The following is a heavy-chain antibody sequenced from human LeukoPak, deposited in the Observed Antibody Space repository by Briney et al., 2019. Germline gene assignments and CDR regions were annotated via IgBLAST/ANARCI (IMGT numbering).Heavy chain of an antibody. CDR2: VDYSGYT. CDR3: ARSIFSGSYAFDF. Sequence: SETLSLTCSVSGGSVSNTNYYWGWIRQPPDKGLEWLGSVDYSGYTYQSPSHNSRVTISVDTSKNQFSLKMTSVTAADTAVYYCARSIFSGSYAFDFWGHGTLVTVSS. J-gene: IGHJ4*01. CDR1: GGSVSNTNYY. D-gene: IGHD3-3*01. V-gene: IGHV4-39*07.